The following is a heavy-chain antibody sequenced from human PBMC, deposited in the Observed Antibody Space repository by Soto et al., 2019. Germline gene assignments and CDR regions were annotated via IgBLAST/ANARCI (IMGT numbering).Heavy chain of an antibody. Sequence: QLQLQESGPGLVKPSETLSLTCTVSGGSISSSSYYWGWIRQPPGKGLEWIGSIYYSGSTYYNPSLKSRVTISVDTSKNQFSLKLSSVTAADTAVYYCARMGGGYYRYLKGRKEFDPWGQGTLVTVSS. V-gene: IGHV4-39*01. CDR1: GGSISSSSYY. CDR2: IYYSGST. J-gene: IGHJ5*02. D-gene: IGHD3-22*01. CDR3: ARMGGGYYRYLKGRKEFDP.